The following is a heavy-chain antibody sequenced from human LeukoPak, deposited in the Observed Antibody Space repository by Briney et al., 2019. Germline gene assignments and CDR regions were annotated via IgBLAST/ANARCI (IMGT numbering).Heavy chain of an antibody. J-gene: IGHJ4*02. Sequence: KPGXSLTISCTPSGYIFTTYWIGWVRQVAGKDLEWMGIIYPGDSDTIYSPSFEGQVTISADKSTSTAYLQWSSLKASDTATYYCARHLSSTGGCCYVDYWGQGTLVTVSS. CDR2: IYPGDSDT. D-gene: IGHD2-2*01. V-gene: IGHV5-51*01. CDR3: ARHLSSTGGCCYVDY. CDR1: GYIFTTYW.